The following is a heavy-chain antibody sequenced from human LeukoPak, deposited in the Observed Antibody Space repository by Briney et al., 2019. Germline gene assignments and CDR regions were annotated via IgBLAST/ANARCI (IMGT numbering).Heavy chain of an antibody. V-gene: IGHV3-66*01. Sequence: PGRSLRLSCAASGFTVSSNHMSWVRQAPGKGLEWVSVIYSGGSTYYAGSVKGRFTISRDNAKNTLYLQMNGLRAEDTAVYYCARDPSSFGLDVWGQGTTVTVSS. CDR2: IYSGGST. CDR3: ARDPSSFGLDV. J-gene: IGHJ6*02. CDR1: GFTVSSNH. D-gene: IGHD6-6*01.